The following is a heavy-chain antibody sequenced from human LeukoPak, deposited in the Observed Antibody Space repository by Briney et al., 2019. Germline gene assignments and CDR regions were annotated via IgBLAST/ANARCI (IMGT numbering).Heavy chain of an antibody. D-gene: IGHD2-2*01. CDR1: GYTFTSYG. J-gene: IGHJ4*02. CDR3: ARVVVVPAASSFDY. CDR2: ISTYNGHT. Sequence: ASVRVSCKASGYTFTSYGITWVRQAPGQGLEWMGWISTYNGHTNYAQKLQGRVTMTTDTSTSTAYMELRSLRSDDTAVYYCARVVVVPAASSFDYWGQGTLVTVSS. V-gene: IGHV1-18*04.